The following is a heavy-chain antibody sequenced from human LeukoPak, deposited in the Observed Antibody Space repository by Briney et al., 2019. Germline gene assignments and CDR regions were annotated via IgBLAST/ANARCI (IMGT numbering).Heavy chain of an antibody. CDR2: IYSGGST. J-gene: IGHJ5*02. CDR1: EFSVGSNY. V-gene: IGHV3-66*01. D-gene: IGHD2-2*01. CDR3: ARDGPSRSPTSGWFDP. Sequence: GGSLRLSCAASEFSVGSNYMTWVRQAPGKGLEWVSLIYSGGSTYYADSVKGRFTISRDNAKNSVYLQMNGLRGEDTAVYYCARDGPSRSPTSGWFDPWGQGTLVTVSS.